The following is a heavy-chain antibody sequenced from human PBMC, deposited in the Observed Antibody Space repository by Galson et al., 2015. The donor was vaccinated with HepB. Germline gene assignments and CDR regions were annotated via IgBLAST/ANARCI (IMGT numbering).Heavy chain of an antibody. Sequence: SVKVSCKASGYTFTSYYMHWVRQAPGQGLEWMGIINPSGGSTSYAQKFQGRVTMTRDTPTSTVYMELSSLRSEDTAVYYCARSRGYYDYVWGSYRPDYFDYWGQGTLVTVSS. J-gene: IGHJ4*02. D-gene: IGHD3-16*02. CDR3: ARSRGYYDYVWGSYRPDYFDY. CDR1: GYTFTSYY. V-gene: IGHV1-46*01. CDR2: INPSGGST.